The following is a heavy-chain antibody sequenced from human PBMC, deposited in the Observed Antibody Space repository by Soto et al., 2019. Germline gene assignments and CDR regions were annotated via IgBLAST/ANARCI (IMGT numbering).Heavy chain of an antibody. CDR3: ASPGYCSDGTCYPDY. J-gene: IGHJ4*02. CDR2: IHHSGST. Sequence: PSETLSLTCAVYGGSLSGSYWSWIRQPPGTGPEWIGEIHHSGSTYYNPSLKSRVTLSVDTSKNQFSLKLNSVTAADTALYYCASPGYCSDGTCYPDYWGQGTLVTVSS. D-gene: IGHD2-15*01. V-gene: IGHV4-34*01. CDR1: GGSLSGSY.